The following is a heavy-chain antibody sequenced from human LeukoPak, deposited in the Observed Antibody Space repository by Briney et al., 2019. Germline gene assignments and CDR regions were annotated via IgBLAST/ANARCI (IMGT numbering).Heavy chain of an antibody. CDR2: LYSDGST. V-gene: IGHV3-53*01. Sequence: PGGSLRLSCVPSGFTVSSNYMSWVRQAPGTGLEWVTLLYSDGSTFYGNSVKGRFTISRNNSKNTVYLQMNSLRGEDTAVYYCARDSSSFPNYFDYWGQGTPVTVSS. CDR3: ARDSSSFPNYFDY. D-gene: IGHD2/OR15-2a*01. CDR1: GFTVSSNY. J-gene: IGHJ4*02.